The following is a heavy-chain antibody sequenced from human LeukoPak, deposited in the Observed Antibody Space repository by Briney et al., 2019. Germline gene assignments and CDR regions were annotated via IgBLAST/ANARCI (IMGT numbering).Heavy chain of an antibody. CDR2: ISGSDGTS. CDR3: AKSLGVGGYTRYKGFDQ. CDR1: GLTFSSFA. J-gene: IGHJ4*02. D-gene: IGHD3-16*02. V-gene: IGHV3-23*01. Sequence: GGSLRLSCAASGLTFSSFAMNWVRQAPGKGLEWVSSISGSDGTSHYADFVKGRFTISRDNSKNTLYLQMNSLRAEDTAAYYCAKSLGVGGYTRYKGFDQWGQGTLVVVSS.